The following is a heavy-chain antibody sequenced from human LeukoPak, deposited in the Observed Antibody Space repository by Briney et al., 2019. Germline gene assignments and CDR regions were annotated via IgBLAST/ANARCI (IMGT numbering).Heavy chain of an antibody. CDR2: INPNSGGT. Sequence: EASVKVSCKASGYTFTGYYIHRVRQAPGQGLEWMGWINPNSGGTNYAQKFQGRVTMTRDTSISTAYMELSSLRSDDTAVYYCARDSRSGDGYNRFDYWGQGTLVIVSS. CDR1: GYTFTGYY. V-gene: IGHV1-2*02. CDR3: ARDSRSGDGYNRFDY. D-gene: IGHD5-24*01. J-gene: IGHJ4*02.